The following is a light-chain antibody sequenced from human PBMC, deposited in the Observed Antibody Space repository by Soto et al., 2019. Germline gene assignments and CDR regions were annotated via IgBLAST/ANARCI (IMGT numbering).Light chain of an antibody. CDR1: HSIVWW. CDR2: DAS. Sequence: DIQMTQSPSTLSASVGDRVAISCRASHSIVWWLAWYQQKPGKVPKLLIYDASSLESGVPSRFSGSGSGTEFTLTISSLQPDDFATYYCQQYNGYLTWTFGQGTRVENK. J-gene: IGKJ1*01. CDR3: QQYNGYLTWT. V-gene: IGKV1-5*01.